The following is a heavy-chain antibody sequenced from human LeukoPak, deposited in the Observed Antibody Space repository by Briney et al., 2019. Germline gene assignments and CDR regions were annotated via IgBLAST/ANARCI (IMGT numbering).Heavy chain of an antibody. J-gene: IGHJ4*02. D-gene: IGHD6-6*01. Sequence: SETLSLACTVSGGSISSYYWSWIRQPPGKGLEWIGYIYYSGSTNYNPSLKSRVTISVDTSKNQFSLKLSSVTAADTAVYYCARDSTYSSSGLDYWGQGTLVTVSS. V-gene: IGHV4-59*01. CDR2: IYYSGST. CDR3: ARDSTYSSSGLDY. CDR1: GGSISSYY.